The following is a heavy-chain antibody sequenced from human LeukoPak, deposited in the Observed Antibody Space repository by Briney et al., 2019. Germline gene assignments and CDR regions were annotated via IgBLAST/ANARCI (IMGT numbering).Heavy chain of an antibody. CDR3: ARVVVVPAAIHRDXXDI. V-gene: IGHV1-69*01. D-gene: IGHD2-2*02. J-gene: IGHJ3*02. CDR2: IIPIFGTA. Sequence: SVKVSCKASGGTFSNYAISWVRQAPGQGLEWMGGIIPIFGTANYAQKFQGRVTITADESTSTAYMELSSLRSEDTAVYYCARVVVVPAAIHRDXXDIWGQGTMVTVSS. CDR1: GGTFSNYA.